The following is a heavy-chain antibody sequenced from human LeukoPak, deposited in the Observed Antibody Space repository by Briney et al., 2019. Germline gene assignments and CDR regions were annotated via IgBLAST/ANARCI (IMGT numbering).Heavy chain of an antibody. J-gene: IGHJ5*02. D-gene: IGHD1-26*01. V-gene: IGHV1-69*05. CDR2: IIPIFGTA. CDR3: ARVGGSSGIVGATRNWFDP. CDR1: GGTFSSYA. Sequence: PVKVSCKASGGTFSSYAISWVRQAPGQGLEWMGGIIPIFGTANYAQKFQGRVTITTDESTSTAYMELSSLRSEDTAVYYCARVGGSSGIVGATRNWFDPWGQGTLVTVSS.